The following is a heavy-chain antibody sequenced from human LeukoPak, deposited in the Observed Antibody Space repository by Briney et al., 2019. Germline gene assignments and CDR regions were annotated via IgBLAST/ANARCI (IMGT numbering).Heavy chain of an antibody. Sequence: PGGSLRLSCAASGFNLGTYWMHWVRQAPGKGLVWVSRISYDGSNANYADFVKGRFTISRDNAKNTLYLQMNSLRAEDTAVYYCARGPSGYHNTGGQGTLVTVSS. V-gene: IGHV3-74*01. CDR3: ARGPSGYHNT. CDR1: GFNLGTYW. J-gene: IGHJ4*02. CDR2: ISYDGSNA. D-gene: IGHD5-12*01.